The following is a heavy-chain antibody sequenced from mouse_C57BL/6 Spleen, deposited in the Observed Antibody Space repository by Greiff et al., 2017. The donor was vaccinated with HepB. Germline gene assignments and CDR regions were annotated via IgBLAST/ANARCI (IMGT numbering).Heavy chain of an antibody. CDR2: IRSKSNNYAT. CDR3: VSDSTSYAMDY. J-gene: IGHJ4*01. D-gene: IGHD2-5*01. Sequence: EVQLVESGGGLVQPKGSLKLSCAASGFSFNTYAMNWVRQAPGKGVEWVARIRSKSNNYATYYADSVKDRFTISRDDSESMLYLQMNNLKTEDTAMYYCVSDSTSYAMDYWGQGTSVTVSS. V-gene: IGHV10-1*01. CDR1: GFSFNTYA.